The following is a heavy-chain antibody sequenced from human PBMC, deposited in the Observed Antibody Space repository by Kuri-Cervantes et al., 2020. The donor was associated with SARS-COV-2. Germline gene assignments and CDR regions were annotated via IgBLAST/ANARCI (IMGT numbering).Heavy chain of an antibody. J-gene: IGHJ4*02. Sequence: GSLRLSCTVSGGSISSSSYYWGWIRQPPGKGLEWIGSTYYSGSTYYNPSLKSRVTISVDTSKNQFSLKLSSVTAADTAVYYCARATYYYDSSGYYSDYWGQGTLVTVSS. CDR1: GGSISSSSYY. D-gene: IGHD3-22*01. CDR3: ARATYYYDSSGYYSDY. V-gene: IGHV4-39*01. CDR2: TYYSGST.